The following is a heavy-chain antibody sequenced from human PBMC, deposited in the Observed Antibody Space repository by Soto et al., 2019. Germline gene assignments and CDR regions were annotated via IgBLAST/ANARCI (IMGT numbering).Heavy chain of an antibody. CDR3: AQVPSIVRIGSDY. CDR2: ISCSGGST. Sequence: GGSLRVSCAASGFTFSSYAMTWFRQFPGKGLEWVSVISCSGGSTYYAEFVKGRFSLSRDNSKSTLYLQMNSLRAEDTAVFYWAQVPSIVRIGSDYWGRRTWGTVSS. V-gene: IGHV3-23*01. D-gene: IGHD2-8*01. CDR1: GFTFSSYA. J-gene: IGHJ4*02.